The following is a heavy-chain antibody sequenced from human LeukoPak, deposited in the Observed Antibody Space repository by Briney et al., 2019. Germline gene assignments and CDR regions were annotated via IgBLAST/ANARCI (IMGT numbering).Heavy chain of an antibody. V-gene: IGHV3-21*01. J-gene: IGHJ4*02. D-gene: IGHD3-16*01. CDR1: GFTFSSYS. Sequence: GGSLRLSCAASGFTFSSYSMNWVRQAPGRGLEWVSSISSSSSYIYYADSVKGRFTISRDNAKNSLYLQMNSLRAEDTAVYYCASYFGGTRAENYFDYWGQGTLVTVSS. CDR2: ISSSSSYI. CDR3: ASYFGGTRAENYFDY.